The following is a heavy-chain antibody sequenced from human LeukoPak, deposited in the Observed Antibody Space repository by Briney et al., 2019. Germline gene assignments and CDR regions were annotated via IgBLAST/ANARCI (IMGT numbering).Heavy chain of an antibody. CDR2: ISSSGSTI. CDR3: ARVARDVVVVAATMDV. CDR1: GFTFSSYA. Sequence: GGSLRLSCAASGFTFSSYAMSWVRQAPGKGLEWVSYISSSGSTIYYADSVKGRFTISRDNAKNSLYLQMNSLRAEDTAVYYCARVARDVVVVAATMDVWGQGTTVTVSS. V-gene: IGHV3-48*03. J-gene: IGHJ6*02. D-gene: IGHD2-15*01.